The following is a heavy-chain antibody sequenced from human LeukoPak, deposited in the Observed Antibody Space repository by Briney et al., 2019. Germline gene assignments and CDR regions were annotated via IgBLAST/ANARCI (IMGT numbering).Heavy chain of an antibody. CDR2: ISSRGSTI. D-gene: IGHD5-12*01. J-gene: IGHJ4*02. CDR1: GFTLSSYE. Sequence: GGSPCLSRAASGFTLSSYEMNWVRQAPGKGLEWVSYISSRGSTIYYADSVKGRFTSPRANAKNSLYLQMNSLRAEDTAVYYCAGSGYDIIIDCGGQASLVTVSS. V-gene: IGHV3-48*03. CDR3: AGSGYDIIIDC.